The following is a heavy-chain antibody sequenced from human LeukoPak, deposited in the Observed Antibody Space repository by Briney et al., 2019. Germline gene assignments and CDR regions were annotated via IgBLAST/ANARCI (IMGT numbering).Heavy chain of an antibody. Sequence: ASVKVSCKASGYTFTGYYMHWVRQAPGQGLEWMGWINPNSGGTNYAQRFQGRVTMTRDTSISTAYMELSRLRSDDTAVYYCARDARERRDGYNPFDYWGQGTLVTVSS. CDR1: GYTFTGYY. CDR3: ARDARERRDGYNPFDY. D-gene: IGHD5-24*01. V-gene: IGHV1-2*02. J-gene: IGHJ4*02. CDR2: INPNSGGT.